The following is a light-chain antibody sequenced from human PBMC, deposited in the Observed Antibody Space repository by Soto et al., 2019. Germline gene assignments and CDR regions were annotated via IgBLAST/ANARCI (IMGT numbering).Light chain of an antibody. J-gene: IGKJ4*01. CDR2: AAS. CDR3: QQSYSTPRFT. V-gene: IGKV1-39*01. CDR1: QSISNH. Sequence: DIQMTQSPSSLSASVEDRVIITCRASQSISNHLNWYQQKPGKAPKLLIFAASSLQSGVPSRFSGSGSGTDFTLTISSLQPEDFATYYCQQSYSTPRFTFGGGTKVDIK.